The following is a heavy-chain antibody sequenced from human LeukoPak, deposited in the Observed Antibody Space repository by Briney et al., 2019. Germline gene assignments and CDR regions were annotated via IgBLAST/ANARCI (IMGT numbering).Heavy chain of an antibody. CDR1: GGTFSSYA. V-gene: IGHV1-69*04. J-gene: IGHJ3*02. D-gene: IGHD6-19*01. CDR3: ARPGRLTGAGAFDI. Sequence: SVKVSCKASGGTFSSYAISWVRQAPGQGLEWMGRIIPILGMANYAQKCQGRVTITADKSTSTAYMELSSLRSEDTAVYYCARPGRLTGAGAFDIWGQGTMVTVSS. CDR2: IIPILGMA.